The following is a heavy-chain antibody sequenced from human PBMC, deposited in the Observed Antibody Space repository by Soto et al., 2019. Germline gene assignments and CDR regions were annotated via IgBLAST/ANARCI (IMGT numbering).Heavy chain of an antibody. D-gene: IGHD2-15*01. CDR2: VSFDGSNE. V-gene: IGHV3-30-3*01. Sequence: GGSLRLSCAASGFPFSGFAIHWVRQAPGKGLEWVSTVSFDGSNEYYADSVKGRFTISRDNSKNTLSLQMNSLRAEDTAVYYCARDQRYCSGGTCYSGHAFDIWGQGTMVTVSS. CDR3: ARDQRYCSGGTCYSGHAFDI. J-gene: IGHJ3*02. CDR1: GFPFSGFA.